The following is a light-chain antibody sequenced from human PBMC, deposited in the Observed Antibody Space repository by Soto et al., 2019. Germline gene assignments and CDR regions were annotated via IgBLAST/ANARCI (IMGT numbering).Light chain of an antibody. V-gene: IGKV3-20*01. CDR3: QQRSNSPWS. Sequence: EIVLTQSPGTLSSYPGERATLSCRASQSVSSSYLAWYQLKPGQAPRLLIYGASSRATGIPDRLSGSWSGTVLTLIISRVEPEEFAVYYSQQRSNSPWSFDQGTKVEVK. J-gene: IGKJ1*01. CDR2: GAS. CDR1: QSVSSSY.